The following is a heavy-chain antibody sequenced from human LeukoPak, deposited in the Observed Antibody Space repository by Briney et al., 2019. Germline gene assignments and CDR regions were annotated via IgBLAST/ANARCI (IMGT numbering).Heavy chain of an antibody. CDR2: VYYSGST. CDR3: ARHACSGLNWCEP. CDR1: GGSISSSSSSYY. Sequence: SETLSLTCTVSGGSISSSSSSYYWGWIRQPPGKGLEWNGSVYYSGSTYYNPSLKIRVTISVERSKNQFSLELTYVTAAGTAVYYCARHACSGLNWCEPWGQGTLVTVSS. D-gene: IGHD2-15*01. V-gene: IGHV4-39*01. J-gene: IGHJ5*02.